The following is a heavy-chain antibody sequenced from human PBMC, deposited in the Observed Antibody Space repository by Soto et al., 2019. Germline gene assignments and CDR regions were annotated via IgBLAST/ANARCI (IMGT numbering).Heavy chain of an antibody. J-gene: IGHJ6*02. CDR1: SGSSSSSSYY. Sequence: SETLSITCAVSSGSSSSSSYYWGWIRQPPGKGLEWIGSIYYSGSTYYNPSLKSRVTISVDTSKNQFSLKLSSVTAADTAVYYCARHLSDGLLRWYYYYDGMDVWGQGTTVTVSS. V-gene: IGHV4-39*01. D-gene: IGHD2-15*01. CDR2: IYYSGST. CDR3: ARHLSDGLLRWYYYYDGMDV.